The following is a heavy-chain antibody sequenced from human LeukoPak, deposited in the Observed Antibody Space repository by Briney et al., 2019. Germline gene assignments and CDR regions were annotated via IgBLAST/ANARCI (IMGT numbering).Heavy chain of an antibody. Sequence: GGSLRLSCAASGFTFSSYGMHWFRQAPGKGLEWVAFIRYDGSNKYYADSVKGRFTISRDNSKNTLYLQMNSLRAEDTAVYYCAKLYNWNEPHFDHWGQGTLVTVSS. CDR1: GFTFSSYG. CDR2: IRYDGSNK. J-gene: IGHJ4*02. V-gene: IGHV3-30*02. CDR3: AKLYNWNEPHFDH. D-gene: IGHD1-1*01.